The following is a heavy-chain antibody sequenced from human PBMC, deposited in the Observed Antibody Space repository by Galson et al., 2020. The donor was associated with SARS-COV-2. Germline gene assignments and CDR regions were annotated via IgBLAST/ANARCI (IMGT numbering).Heavy chain of an antibody. CDR3: ARNEYCYSTNCFYAY. Sequence: ASVKVSCKASGYTFTGYYIHWVRQAPGKGLEWMGWINPNSGDTNYAQKFQDRVTMTRDKSINVAYMELSRLRSDDTAVYYCARNEYCYSTNCFYAYWGQGTLVAVSS. J-gene: IGHJ4*02. D-gene: IGHD2-2*01. V-gene: IGHV1-2*02. CDR2: INPNSGDT. CDR1: GYTFTGYY.